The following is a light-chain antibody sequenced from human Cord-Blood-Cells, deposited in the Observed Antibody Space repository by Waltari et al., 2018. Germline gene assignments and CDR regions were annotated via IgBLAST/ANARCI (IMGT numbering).Light chain of an antibody. CDR3: QQYYRTPLT. Sequence: DIVMTQSPASLAVSLGERATINCKSSQSVLYSSNNKNYLAWYQQKPGQPPKLLIYWASTRESGVPDRFSGSGSGTDVTLTISSLQAEDVAVYYCQQYYRTPLTFGGGTKVEIK. CDR1: QSVLYSSNNKNY. J-gene: IGKJ4*01. CDR2: WAS. V-gene: IGKV4-1*01.